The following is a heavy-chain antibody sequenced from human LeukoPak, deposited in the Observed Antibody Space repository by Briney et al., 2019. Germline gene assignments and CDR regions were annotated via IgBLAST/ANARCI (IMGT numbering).Heavy chain of an antibody. Sequence: KASETLSLTCTVSGGSISSTTYYWGWIRQSPGKGLEWIGSINYSGSTYYNPSLKSRVTISVDTSKNQFSLKLSSVTAADTAVYYCVGVVRDRRTVYYFDYWGQGTLVTVSS. J-gene: IGHJ4*02. V-gene: IGHV4-39*01. D-gene: IGHD3-10*01. CDR2: INYSGST. CDR3: VGVVRDRRTVYYFDY. CDR1: GGSISSTTYY.